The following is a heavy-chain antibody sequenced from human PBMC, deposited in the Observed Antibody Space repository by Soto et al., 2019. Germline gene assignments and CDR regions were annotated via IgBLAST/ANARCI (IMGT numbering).Heavy chain of an antibody. CDR3: ARDPTHSSGWYSHVNYYYYGMDV. CDR1: GFTFSSYA. CDR2: ISYDGSNK. Sequence: QVQLVESGGGVVQPGRSLRLSCAASGFTFSSYAMHWVRQAPGKGLEWVAVISYDGSNKYYADSVKGRFTISRDNSKNTLYLKMNSLRAEDTAVYYCARDPTHSSGWYSHVNYYYYGMDVWGQGTTVTVSS. D-gene: IGHD6-19*01. J-gene: IGHJ6*02. V-gene: IGHV3-30-3*01.